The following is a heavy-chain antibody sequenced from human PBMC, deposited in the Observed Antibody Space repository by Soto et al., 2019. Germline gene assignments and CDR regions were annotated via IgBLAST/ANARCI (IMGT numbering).Heavy chain of an antibody. J-gene: IGHJ4*02. Sequence: VQLLESGGGLVQPGGSLRLSCAASGFTFNNYAMTWVRQAPGKGLEWVSAISGGGDTTSYADSVKGRFTVSRDGSTTTLYLQMSSLRAEDTALYYCAKGRGGSGSLTPRVDFWGQGTLVTVSS. CDR2: ISGGGDTT. V-gene: IGHV3-23*01. D-gene: IGHD3-10*01. CDR1: GFTFNNYA. CDR3: AKGRGGSGSLTPRVDF.